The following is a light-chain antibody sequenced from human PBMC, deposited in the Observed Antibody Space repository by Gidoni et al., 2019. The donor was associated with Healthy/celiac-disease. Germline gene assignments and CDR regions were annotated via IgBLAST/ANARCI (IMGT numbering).Light chain of an antibody. CDR2: AAS. V-gene: IGKV1-39*01. Sequence: DIQMTQSPSSLSASVGDRVTITCRASQSISSYLNWYQQKPGKAPKLLIYAASSLQSGVPSRFSGSGSGTEFTLTISSLQPEDFATYYCQQSYSTLLITFXQXTRLEIK. CDR3: QQSYSTLLIT. CDR1: QSISSY. J-gene: IGKJ5*01.